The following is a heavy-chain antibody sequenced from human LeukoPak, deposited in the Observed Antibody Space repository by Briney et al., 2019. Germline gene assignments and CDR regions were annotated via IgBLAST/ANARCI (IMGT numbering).Heavy chain of an antibody. CDR3: AELGITMIGGV. CDR1: GFTFSSYW. Sequence: PGGSLRLSCAASGFTFSSYWMNWVRQAPGKGLEWVANIKQDGSEKYYVDSVKGRFTISRDNAKNSLSLQMNSLRAEDTAVYYCAELGITMIGGVWGKGTTVTISS. D-gene: IGHD3-10*02. J-gene: IGHJ6*04. V-gene: IGHV3-7*01. CDR2: IKQDGSEK.